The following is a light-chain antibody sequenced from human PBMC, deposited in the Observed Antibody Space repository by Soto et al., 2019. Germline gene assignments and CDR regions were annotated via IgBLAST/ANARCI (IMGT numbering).Light chain of an antibody. CDR1: QSISSW. CDR3: QLSNIYSRP. CDR2: KAS. Sequence: QMTQSTSTLSASVGDRVTITFRASQSISSWLAWYQQKPGKAPKLLIYKASSLESGVPSRFSGSGSGTEFTLTISSLQPDDFATYYCQLSNIYSRPLDQGTKVDIK. V-gene: IGKV1-5*03. J-gene: IGKJ1*01.